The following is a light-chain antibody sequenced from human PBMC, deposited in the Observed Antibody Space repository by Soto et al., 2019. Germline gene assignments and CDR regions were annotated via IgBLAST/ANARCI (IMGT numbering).Light chain of an antibody. Sequence: QSALTQPASVSGSLGQSITISCTGSSSDVGTYYFVSWYQQHPGKVPKLMIYEGTKRPSGVSDLFSGSKSGNTASMTISGLQAEDEANYYCCSYAGNNIFVFGTGTKLTVL. V-gene: IGLV2-23*01. CDR1: SSDVGTYYF. J-gene: IGLJ1*01. CDR2: EGT. CDR3: CSYAGNNIFV.